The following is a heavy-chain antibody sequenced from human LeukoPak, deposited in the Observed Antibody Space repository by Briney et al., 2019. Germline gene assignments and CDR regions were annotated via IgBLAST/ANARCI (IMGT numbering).Heavy chain of an antibody. CDR2: ISYDGSNK. CDR3: ARDGIQHIVVVTATPDY. J-gene: IGHJ4*02. V-gene: IGHV3-30-3*01. Sequence: GGSLRLSCAASGFTFSSYAMHWVRQAPGKGLEWVAVISYDGSNKYYADSVKGRFTISRDNSKNTLYLQMNSLRAEDTAVYYCARDGIQHIVVVTATPDYWGQGTLVTVSS. CDR1: GFTFSSYA. D-gene: IGHD2-21*02.